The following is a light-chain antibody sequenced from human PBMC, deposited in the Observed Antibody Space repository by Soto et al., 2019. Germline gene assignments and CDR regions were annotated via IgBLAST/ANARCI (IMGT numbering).Light chain of an antibody. Sequence: QSVLTQPPSASGTPGQRVTISCSGSSSNIGSNTVNWYQQLPGTAPKLLIYSNNQRPSGVPDRFSVSKSGTSASLAISGLQSEEEADYYCAAWDDSLNRVFGGGTKLTVL. J-gene: IGLJ2*01. CDR1: SSNIGSNT. V-gene: IGLV1-44*01. CDR2: SNN. CDR3: AAWDDSLNRV.